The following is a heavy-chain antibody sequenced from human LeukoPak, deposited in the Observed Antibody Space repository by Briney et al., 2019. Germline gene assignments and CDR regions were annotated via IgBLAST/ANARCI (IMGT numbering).Heavy chain of an antibody. J-gene: IGHJ5*02. CDR1: GYTFTSYD. CDR3: ARAGYSSSWTEGWFDP. CDR2: MNPNSGNT. D-gene: IGHD6-13*01. Sequence: GASVKVSCKASGYTFTSYDINWVRQATGQGLEWMGWMNPNSGNTGYAQKFHGRVTITRNTSISTAYMELSSLRSEDTAVYYCARAGYSSSWTEGWFDPWGQGTLVTGSS. V-gene: IGHV1-8*03.